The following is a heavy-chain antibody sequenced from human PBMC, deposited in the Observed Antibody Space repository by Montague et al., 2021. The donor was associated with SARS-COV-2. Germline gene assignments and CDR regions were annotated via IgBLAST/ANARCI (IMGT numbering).Heavy chain of an antibody. D-gene: IGHD1-26*01. CDR3: VRLPRHSGSFSVDY. CDR2: VYYTGST. Sequence: SETLSLTCIVPGGSISSSTYYWGWIRQPPGKGLEWIGSVYYTGSTYYAPSLKSRATMSMDTSKNQFSLILTSVTAADTAVYYCVRLPRHSGSFSVDYWGQGNLVTVSS. CDR1: GGSISSSTYY. V-gene: IGHV4-39*01. J-gene: IGHJ4*02.